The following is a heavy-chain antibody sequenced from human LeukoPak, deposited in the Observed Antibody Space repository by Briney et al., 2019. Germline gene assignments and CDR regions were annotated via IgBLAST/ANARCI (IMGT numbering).Heavy chain of an antibody. D-gene: IGHD4-17*01. V-gene: IGHV3-23*01. CDR1: GFTFSTYA. CDR2: ISGSYGST. CDR3: SKVDDYGARWYFDY. J-gene: IGHJ4*02. Sequence: GGSLRLSCAASGFTFSTYAMSWVRQVPGKGLEGVSAISGSYGSTYYADSVKGRFTISRDNSKNTLYLQMNSLRAEDTAVYYCSKVDDYGARWYFDYWGQGTLVTVSS.